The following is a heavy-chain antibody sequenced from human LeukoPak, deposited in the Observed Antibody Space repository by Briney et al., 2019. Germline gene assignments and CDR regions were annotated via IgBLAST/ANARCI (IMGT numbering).Heavy chain of an antibody. CDR2: ISGSGGST. CDR1: GFTFSSYA. D-gene: IGHD6-19*01. CDR3: AKEEDSSGWYGGTFDY. V-gene: IGHV3-23*01. J-gene: IGHJ4*02. Sequence: PGGSLRLSCAASGFTFSSYAMSWVRQAPGRGLEWVSAISGSGGSTYYADSVKGRFTISRDNSKNTLYLQMNSLRAEDTAVYYCAKEEDSSGWYGGTFDYWGQGTLVTVSS.